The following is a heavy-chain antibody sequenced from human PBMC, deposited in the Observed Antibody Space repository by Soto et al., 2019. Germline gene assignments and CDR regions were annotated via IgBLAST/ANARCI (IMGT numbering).Heavy chain of an antibody. CDR1: GDSISAYY. V-gene: IGHV4-59*01. D-gene: IGHD4-17*01. CDR2: IYNSGFT. J-gene: IGHJ6*02. Sequence: PSETLSLTCTVSGDSISAYYWSWIRQPPGKGLEWIGHIYNSGFTNYNPSLEGRVTISVDTSRNYFSLKVRSVTTADTAVYYCARLERTVTGYYYYYGVDVWGQGTTFTVSS. CDR3: ARLERTVTGYYYYYGVDV.